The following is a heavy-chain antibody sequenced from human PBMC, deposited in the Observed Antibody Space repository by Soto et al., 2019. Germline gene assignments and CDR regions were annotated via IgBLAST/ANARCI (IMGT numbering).Heavy chain of an antibody. CDR1: GYTFTGYY. V-gene: IGHV1-2*04. CDR2: INPNSGGT. Sequence: GASVKVSCKASGYTFTGYYMHWVRQAPGQGLEWMGWINPNSGGTNYAQKFQGWVTMTRDTSISTAYMELSRLRSDDTAVYYCARGGTKSPGIAVAGTPTIENDAFDIWGQGAMVT. J-gene: IGHJ3*02. D-gene: IGHD6-19*01. CDR3: ARGGTKSPGIAVAGTPTIENDAFDI.